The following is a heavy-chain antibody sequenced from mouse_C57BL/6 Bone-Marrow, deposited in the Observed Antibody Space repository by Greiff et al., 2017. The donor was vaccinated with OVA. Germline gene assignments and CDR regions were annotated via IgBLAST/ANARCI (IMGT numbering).Heavy chain of an antibody. Sequence: EVKLMESGGGLVKPGGSLKLSCAASGFTFSDYGMHWVRQAPEKGLEWVAYISSGSSNIYYADTVKGRFTISRDKAKNTLFLQMTRLRSEDTAMYYCARQDDDGGEDFDYWGQGTTLTVSS. D-gene: IGHD2-4*01. CDR3: ARQDDDGGEDFDY. CDR1: GFTFSDYG. V-gene: IGHV5-17*01. J-gene: IGHJ2*01. CDR2: ISSGSSNI.